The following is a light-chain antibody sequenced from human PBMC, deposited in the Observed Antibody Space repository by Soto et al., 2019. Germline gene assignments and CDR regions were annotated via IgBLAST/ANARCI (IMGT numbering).Light chain of an antibody. CDR2: QAS. J-gene: IGKJ1*01. CDR3: LQYQSHWT. Sequence: DIQMTQSPSTLSASVGDRVSITCRASQSISRQLAWYQQKPGKAPNRLIYQASNLETGVPSRFTGSGSGTEFTLTISSLQPDDLATYHCLQYQSHWTFGQGTKGAVK. CDR1: QSISRQ. V-gene: IGKV1-5*03.